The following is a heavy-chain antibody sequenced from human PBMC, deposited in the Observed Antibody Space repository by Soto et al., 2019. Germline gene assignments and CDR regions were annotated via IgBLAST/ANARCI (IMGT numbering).Heavy chain of an antibody. CDR2: ISYDGSNK. CDR3: AKAGGGATLSDY. D-gene: IGHD1-26*01. Sequence: QVQLVESGGGVVQPGRSLRLSCAASGFTFSSYGMHWVRQAPGKGLEWVAVISYDGSNKYYADSVKGRFTISRDNSKNTLYLQMNSLRAEDTAVYYCAKAGGGATLSDYWGQGTLVTVSS. V-gene: IGHV3-30*18. J-gene: IGHJ4*02. CDR1: GFTFSSYG.